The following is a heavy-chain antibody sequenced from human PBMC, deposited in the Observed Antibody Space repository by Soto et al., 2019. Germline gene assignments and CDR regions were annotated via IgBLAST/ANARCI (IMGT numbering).Heavy chain of an antibody. V-gene: IGHV3-23*01. CDR2: IRGSGDTT. Sequence: EVQLLESGGGLVQPGGSLRLSCAASGFTFSTYAMSWVRQAPGKGLEWVSAIRGSGDTTYYADSVKARFTISRDNSKNTLYLQMNSMRAEDTAVYYCAKDGGGVFIAGIDYWGQGTLVTVSS. CDR3: AKDGGGVFIAGIDY. D-gene: IGHD2-8*02. J-gene: IGHJ4*02. CDR1: GFTFSTYA.